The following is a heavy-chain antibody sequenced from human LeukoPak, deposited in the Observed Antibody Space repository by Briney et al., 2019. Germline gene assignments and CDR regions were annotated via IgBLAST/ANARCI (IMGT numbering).Heavy chain of an antibody. V-gene: IGHV4-34*01. J-gene: IGHJ4*02. CDR3: ARVPYSYGFNYFDY. D-gene: IGHD5-18*01. CDR1: GGSISSYY. CDR2: INHSGST. Sequence: SETLSLTCTVSGGSISSYYWSWIRQPPGKGLEWIGEINHSGSTNYNPSLKSRVTISVDTSKNQFSLKLSSVTAADTAVYYCARVPYSYGFNYFDYWGQGTLVTVSS.